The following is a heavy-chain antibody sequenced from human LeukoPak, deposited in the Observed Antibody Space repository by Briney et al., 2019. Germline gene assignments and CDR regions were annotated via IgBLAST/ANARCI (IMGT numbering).Heavy chain of an antibody. J-gene: IGHJ4*02. CDR2: IYYSGST. CDR1: GGSISSYH. V-gene: IGHV4-59*08. Sequence: PSETLSLTCTVSGGSISSYHWSWIRQPPGKGLEWIGYIYYSGSTNYNPSLKSRVTISVDTSKNQFSLKLSSVTAADTAVYYCARGRPPFDYWGQGTLVTVSS. CDR3: ARGRPPFDY.